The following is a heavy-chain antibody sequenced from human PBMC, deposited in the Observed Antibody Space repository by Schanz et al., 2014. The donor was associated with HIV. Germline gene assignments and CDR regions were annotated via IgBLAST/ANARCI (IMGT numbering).Heavy chain of an antibody. CDR3: AKRIIFGVVFPANFDY. D-gene: IGHD3-3*01. CDR1: GFTFNKYW. CDR2: ISGSGGST. V-gene: IGHV3-23*04. Sequence: EVQLAESGGRLEQPGGSLRLSCAASGFTFNKYWMNWVRQVPGKGLEWVSAISGSGGSTYYADSVKGRFTISRDNSKNTLYLQMNSLRAEDTAVYYCAKRIIFGVVFPANFDYWGQGTLVTVSS. J-gene: IGHJ4*02.